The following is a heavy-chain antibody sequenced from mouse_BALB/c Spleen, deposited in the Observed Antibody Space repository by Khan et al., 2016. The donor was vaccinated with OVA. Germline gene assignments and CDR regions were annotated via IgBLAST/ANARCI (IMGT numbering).Heavy chain of an antibody. CDR2: INPHIGET. D-gene: IGHD1-1*01. Sequence: VQLKQSGPELVKPGASVKISCKASGYSFTGYSMNWVMQSHGKSLEWIGRINPHIGETFYNQKFKGKATLTVDESSSTAYMELRSLSSEDSAVYYCARKNGSDFDYWGQGTTLTVSS. V-gene: IGHV1-20*02. CDR3: ARKNGSDFDY. J-gene: IGHJ2*01. CDR1: GYSFTGYS.